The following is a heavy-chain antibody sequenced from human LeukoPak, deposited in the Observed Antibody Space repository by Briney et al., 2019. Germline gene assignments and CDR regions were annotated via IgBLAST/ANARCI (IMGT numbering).Heavy chain of an antibody. CDR3: ARRFPYYYDSSGYYALGY. CDR1: GFTLSSYG. Sequence: PGGSLRLSCAASGFTLSSYGMHWVRQAPGKGLEWVAVIWYDGSNKYYADSVKARFTISRDNSKNTLYLQMNSLRAEDTAVYYCARRFPYYYDSSGYYALGYWGQGTLVTVSS. CDR2: IWYDGSNK. D-gene: IGHD3-22*01. J-gene: IGHJ4*02. V-gene: IGHV3-33*01.